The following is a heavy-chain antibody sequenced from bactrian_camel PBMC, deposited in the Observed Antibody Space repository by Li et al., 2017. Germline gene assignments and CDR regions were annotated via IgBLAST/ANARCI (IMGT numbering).Heavy chain of an antibody. J-gene: IGHJ7*01. CDR1: GFTFSSAW. CDR2: INTGDGTT. D-gene: IGHD5*01. Sequence: QVQLVESGGSLVQPGGSLRLSCAASGFTFSSAWMFWVRQAPGKGLEWVSVINTGDGTTLYSDSVKGRFTMSRDNAKGTVSLQMNNLNPADTAVYYCVRSRSIMDYWGNGTQVTVS. V-gene: IGHV3S1*01.